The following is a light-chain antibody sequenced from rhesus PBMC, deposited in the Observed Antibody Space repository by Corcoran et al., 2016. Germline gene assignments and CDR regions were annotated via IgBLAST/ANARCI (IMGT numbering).Light chain of an antibody. Sequence: DIQMTQSPSSLSASVGDRVTVTCRASQDINKELSWYQQKPGKAPTLLIYVASSLQRGVSSRFSGSGSGKDYTLTIRSMQPEDVATYYCLQDYTVPWTVSQGAKVEIK. CDR2: VAS. CDR1: QDINKE. V-gene: IGKV1-94*01. CDR3: LQDYTVPWT. J-gene: IGKJ1*01.